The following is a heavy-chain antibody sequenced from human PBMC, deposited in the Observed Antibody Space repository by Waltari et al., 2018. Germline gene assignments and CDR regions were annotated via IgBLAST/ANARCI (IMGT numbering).Heavy chain of an antibody. Sequence: QLQLQQSGPGLVKPSESLSLTCVVSGDSMGSRDFWSWVRQSPGKGLEWIGQVHRSGRTNYNPSLASRVTMSIDTSSNQFSLKVPSPTAADMAIYYCARDRGRGLYLDSWGQGILVTVSP. D-gene: IGHD2-15*01. CDR3: ARDRGRGLYLDS. CDR2: VHRSGRT. J-gene: IGHJ4*02. CDR1: GDSMGSRDF. V-gene: IGHV4-4*02.